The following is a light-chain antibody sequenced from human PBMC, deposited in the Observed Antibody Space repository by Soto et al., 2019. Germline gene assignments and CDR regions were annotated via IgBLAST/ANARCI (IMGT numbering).Light chain of an antibody. CDR1: QSVRSNF. V-gene: IGKV3-20*01. J-gene: IGKJ1*01. CDR3: QRYDSLRT. CDR2: GAS. Sequence: EIVLTQSPGTLSLSPGERATLSCRASQSVRSNFLAWYQQKPGQAPRLLIYGASNRATGIPDRFSGSGSGTDFTLTITRPEPEDFAMYYCQRYDSLRTFGQGTKVDIK.